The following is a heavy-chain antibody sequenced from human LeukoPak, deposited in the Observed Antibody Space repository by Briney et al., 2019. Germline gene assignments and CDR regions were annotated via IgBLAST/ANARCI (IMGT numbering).Heavy chain of an antibody. CDR3: RRYDSDCHSVLGFPDY. CDR2: VYYTGTP. D-gene: IGHD3-22*01. J-gene: IGHJ4*02. V-gene: IGHV4-59*01. Sequence: PSETLSLTSTLSDGSICGFNCAWVRQAPGRGLEFIAHVYYTGTPTYNLSLRNRVFISVDTSRNQFSLKFNYVTPADTAVYYLRRYDSDCHSVLGFPDYWGQGTVVTVSS. CDR1: DGSICGFN.